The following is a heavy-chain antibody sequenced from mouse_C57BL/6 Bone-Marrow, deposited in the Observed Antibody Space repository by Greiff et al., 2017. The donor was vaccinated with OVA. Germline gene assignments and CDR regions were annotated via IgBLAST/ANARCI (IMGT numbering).Heavy chain of an antibody. CDR3: ARTPYYYGLDY. D-gene: IGHD1-1*01. Sequence: EVQLQQSGPELVKPGASVKIPCKASGYPFTDYHMDWVKQSHGKSLEWIGDINPNNGGTIYNQKFKGKATLTVDKSSSTAYMELRSLTSEDTAVYYCARTPYYYGLDYWGQGTTLTVSS. V-gene: IGHV1-18*01. J-gene: IGHJ2*01. CDR1: GYPFTDYH. CDR2: INPNNGGT.